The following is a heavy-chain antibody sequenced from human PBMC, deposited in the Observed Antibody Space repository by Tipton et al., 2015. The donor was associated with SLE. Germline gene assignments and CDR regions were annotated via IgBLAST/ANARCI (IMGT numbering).Heavy chain of an antibody. J-gene: IGHJ4*02. Sequence: SLRLSCAASGFTFSSYAMSWVRQAPGKGLEWVSAISGSGGSTYYADSGKGRFTISRDNSKNTLYLQMNSLRAEETAVYYCAKVRWELPDDYWGQGTLVTVSS. CDR2: ISGSGGST. D-gene: IGHD1-26*01. CDR3: AKVRWELPDDY. V-gene: IGHV3-23*01. CDR1: GFTFSSYA.